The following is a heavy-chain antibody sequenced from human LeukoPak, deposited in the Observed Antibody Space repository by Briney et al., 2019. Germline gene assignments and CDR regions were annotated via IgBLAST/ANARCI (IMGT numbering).Heavy chain of an antibody. V-gene: IGHV3-48*01. J-gene: IGHJ4*02. D-gene: IGHD2-15*01. Sequence: GGSLRLSCEASGFSFSSYDMNWVRQAPGKGLEWISYISSSSSSIYYADSVKGRFTISRDNAKNSLYLQMNSLRAEDTAVYYCARDPGYCSGGSCYRGDYWGQGTLVTVSS. CDR3: ARDPGYCSGGSCYRGDY. CDR2: ISSSSSSI. CDR1: GFSFSSYD.